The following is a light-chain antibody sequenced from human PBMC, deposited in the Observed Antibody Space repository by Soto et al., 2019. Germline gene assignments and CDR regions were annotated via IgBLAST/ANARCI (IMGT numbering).Light chain of an antibody. V-gene: IGKV3-15*01. J-gene: IGKJ3*01. CDR2: GAS. Sequence: EIVMTQSPATLSVSPGERVTLSCRASQSVSSNLAWYQQKPGQAPRLLIYGASIRATGIAARFSGSGSGTEFTLTISSLQSEDFAVYYCQQYNNWPFTFGPGTKVDIK. CDR1: QSVSSN. CDR3: QQYNNWPFT.